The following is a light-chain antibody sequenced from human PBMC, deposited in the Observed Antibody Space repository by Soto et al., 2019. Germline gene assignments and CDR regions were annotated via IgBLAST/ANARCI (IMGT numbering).Light chain of an antibody. CDR2: ATS. J-gene: IGKJ1*01. V-gene: IGKV1D-12*01. CDR1: QDINNW. Sequence: DIQMTQSPSSVSASVGDRVSITCRASQDINNWLVWYQQQPGKAPKLLAFATSSLQSGVSSRFSGSRSGTDFTLTISSLQPEDIATYYCQQASSFPWTFGQGTKVEIK. CDR3: QQASSFPWT.